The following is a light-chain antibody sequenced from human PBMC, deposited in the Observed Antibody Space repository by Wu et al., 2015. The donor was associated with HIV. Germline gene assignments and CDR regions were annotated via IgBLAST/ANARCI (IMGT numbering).Light chain of an antibody. Sequence: EIVLTQSPGTLSLSPGKRATLSCRASQSVSSSYLAWYQQKPGQALRLLIYGASSRATGIPDRFSGSGSGTDFTLTISRLEPEDFAVYYCQQYGSSSLTFGGGTKVEIK. V-gene: IGKV3-20*01. J-gene: IGKJ4*01. CDR2: GAS. CDR3: QQYGSSSLT. CDR1: QSVSSSY.